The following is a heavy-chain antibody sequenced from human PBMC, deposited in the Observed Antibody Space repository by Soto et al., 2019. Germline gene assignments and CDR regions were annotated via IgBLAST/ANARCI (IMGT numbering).Heavy chain of an antibody. CDR1: GFTFSSYG. CDR2: IWYDGSNK. V-gene: IGHV3-33*01. CDR3: ARDSITIFGVVIARPMDV. J-gene: IGHJ6*02. D-gene: IGHD3-3*01. Sequence: PXVSLRLSCAASGFTFSSYGMHWVRQAPGKGLEWVTVIWYDGSNKYYADSVKGRFTISRDNSKNTLYLQMNSLRAEDTAVYYCARDSITIFGVVIARPMDVWGQGTTVTVSS.